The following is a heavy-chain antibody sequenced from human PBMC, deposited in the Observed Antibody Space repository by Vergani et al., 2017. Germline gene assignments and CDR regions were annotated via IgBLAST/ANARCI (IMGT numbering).Heavy chain of an antibody. J-gene: IGHJ5*02. Sequence: QVQLVESGGGVVQPGRSLRLSCAASGFTFNQYGMHWVRQAPGKGLEWVAVTWYDGNNKQYADSVKGRFTISSDNSKSTMYPQMNSLRDEDTGVYYCARDLRLLYNRFDPWGQGTLVTVSS. V-gene: IGHV3-33*01. CDR2: TWYDGNNK. CDR3: ARDLRLLYNRFDP. CDR1: GFTFNQYG. D-gene: IGHD1-14*01.